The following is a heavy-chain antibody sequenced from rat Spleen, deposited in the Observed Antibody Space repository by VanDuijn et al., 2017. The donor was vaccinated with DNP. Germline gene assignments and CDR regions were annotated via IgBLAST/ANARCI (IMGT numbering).Heavy chain of an antibody. V-gene: IGHV5-17*01. CDR3: VRHEYQAFDY. CDR2: ISYDGSST. CDR1: GFTFSDYA. Sequence: EVQLVESGGGLVQPGRSLKLSCAASGFTFSDYAMAWVRQAPKKGLEWVATISYDGSSTYYRDSVKGRFTISRDNAKNTLYLQMDSLRSEETATYYCVRHEYQAFDYWGQGVMVTVSS. J-gene: IGHJ2*01.